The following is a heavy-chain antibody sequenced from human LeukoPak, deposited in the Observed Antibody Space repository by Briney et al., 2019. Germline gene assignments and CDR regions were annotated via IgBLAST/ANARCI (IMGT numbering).Heavy chain of an antibody. CDR1: GYTFTSYD. Sequence: ASVKVSCKASGYTFTSYDINWLRQTTGQGLEWMGWMNPNSGNTGYAQKFQSRVTMTRNTTISTAYMDLSSLRSEDTTVYYCGIFGVVPTSRYRRMDVWGQGTTVTVSS. V-gene: IGHV1-8*01. CDR2: MNPNSGNT. D-gene: IGHD3-3*01. J-gene: IGHJ6*02. CDR3: GIFGVVPTSRYRRMDV.